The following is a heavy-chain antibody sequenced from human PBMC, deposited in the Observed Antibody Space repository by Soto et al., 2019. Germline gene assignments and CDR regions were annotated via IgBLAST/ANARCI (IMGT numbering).Heavy chain of an antibody. D-gene: IGHD3-3*01. Sequence: ASVKVSCKVSGYTLTELSMHWVRQAPGKGLEWMGGFDPEDGETIYAQKFQGRVTMTEDTSTDTAYMELSGLRSEDTAVYYCATSVLRFLEWLLYLDYWGQGTLVTVSS. CDR1: GYTLTELS. V-gene: IGHV1-24*01. CDR3: ATSVLRFLEWLLYLDY. J-gene: IGHJ4*02. CDR2: FDPEDGET.